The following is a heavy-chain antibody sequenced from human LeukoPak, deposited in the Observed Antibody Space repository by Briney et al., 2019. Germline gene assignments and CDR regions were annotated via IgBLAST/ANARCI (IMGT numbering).Heavy chain of an antibody. D-gene: IGHD2-2*01. CDR3: ARAAHCSSTSCYLYFDY. CDR2: IYSGGST. V-gene: IGHV3-53*04. CDR1: GFTVSSNY. Sequence: GGSLRLSCAASGFTVSSNYMSWVRQAPGKGLKWVSVIYSGGSTYYADSVEGRFTISRHNSKNTLYLQMNSLRAEDTAVYYCARAAHCSSTSCYLYFDYWGQGTLVTVSS. J-gene: IGHJ4*02.